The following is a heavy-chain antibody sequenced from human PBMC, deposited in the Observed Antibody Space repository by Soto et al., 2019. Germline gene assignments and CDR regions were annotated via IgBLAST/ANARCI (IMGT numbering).Heavy chain of an antibody. CDR2: IYYSGST. CDR3: AGVTMVRGVISFDY. J-gene: IGHJ4*02. CDR1: GGSISSYY. D-gene: IGHD3-10*01. V-gene: IGHV4-59*08. Sequence: PSETLSLTCTVSGGSISSYYWSWIRQPPGKGLEWIGYIYYSGSTNYNPSLKSRVTISVDTSKNQFSLKLSSVTAADTAVYYCAGVTMVRGVISFDYWGQGTLVTVS.